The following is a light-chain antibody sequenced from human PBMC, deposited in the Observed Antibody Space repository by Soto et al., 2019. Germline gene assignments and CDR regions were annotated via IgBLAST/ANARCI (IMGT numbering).Light chain of an antibody. J-gene: IGLJ2*01. CDR3: QTWDSGIHV. V-gene: IGLV4-69*01. CDR1: SGHSNYA. Sequence: QPVLTQSPSASASLGASVKLTCTLTSGHSNYAIAWHQQQPEKGPRYLMRVNSDGSHDKGDGIPDRFSGSSSGAERYLTISSLQSEDEAHYYCQTWDSGIHVFGGGTKLTVL. CDR2: VNSDGSH.